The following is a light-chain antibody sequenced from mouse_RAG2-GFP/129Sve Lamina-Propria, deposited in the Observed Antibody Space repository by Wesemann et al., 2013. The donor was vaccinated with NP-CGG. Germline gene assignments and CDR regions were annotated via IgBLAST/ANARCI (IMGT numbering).Light chain of an antibody. CDR3: QQYSSYPYT. V-gene: IGKV6-23*01. J-gene: IGKJ2*01. Sequence: DIVMTQSHKFMSTSVGDRVSITCKASQDVSTAVAWYQQKPGQSPKLLIYWASTRYTGVPDRFTGSGSGTDFTLTISNMQSEDLADYFCQQYSSYPYTFGGGTKLEIK. CDR2: WAS. CDR1: QDVSTA.